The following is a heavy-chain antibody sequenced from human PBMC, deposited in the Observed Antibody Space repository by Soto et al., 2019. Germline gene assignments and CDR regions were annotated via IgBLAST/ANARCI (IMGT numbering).Heavy chain of an antibody. D-gene: IGHD6-13*01. CDR3: ARYISSWYKLIDY. V-gene: IGHV3-7*04. CDR2: IKQDGSEK. CDR1: RLTFGSYW. J-gene: IGHJ4*02. Sequence: PGGSLRLSCVISRLTFGSYWMSWVRQAPGKGLEWVANIKQDGSEKYYVDSVKGRFTISRDNAKNSLYLQMNSLGAEDTAVFYCARYISSWYKLIDYWGQGTLVTVSS.